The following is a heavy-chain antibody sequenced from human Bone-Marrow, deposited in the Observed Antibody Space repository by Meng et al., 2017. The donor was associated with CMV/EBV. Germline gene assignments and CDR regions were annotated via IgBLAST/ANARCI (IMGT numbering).Heavy chain of an antibody. D-gene: IGHD2-2*01. Sequence: GESLKISCTASGFTFGDYATSWVRQAPGKGLEWVGFIRSKAYGGTTEYAASVKGRFTISRDDSKSIAYLQMNSLKTEDTAVYYCTRVSLDIVVVPAAKPYYYYYGMDVWGQGTTVTVSS. CDR1: GFTFGDYA. CDR2: IRSKAYGGTT. J-gene: IGHJ6*02. CDR3: TRVSLDIVVVPAAKPYYYYYGMDV. V-gene: IGHV3-49*04.